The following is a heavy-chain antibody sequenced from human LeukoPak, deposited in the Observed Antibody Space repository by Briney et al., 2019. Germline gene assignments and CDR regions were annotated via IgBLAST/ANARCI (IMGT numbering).Heavy chain of an antibody. Sequence: GGSLRLSRAVSGFISSSYAMSWVRQAPGKGLEWVSAIGTSGGTTVYADSVKGRFTIPRDNSKNTLYLQMNSLRAEDTAVYYCALRPSGYRYFDYWGQGTLVTVSS. J-gene: IGHJ4*02. V-gene: IGHV3-23*01. CDR3: ALRPSGYRYFDY. CDR2: IGTSGGTT. CDR1: GFISSSYA. D-gene: IGHD3-3*01.